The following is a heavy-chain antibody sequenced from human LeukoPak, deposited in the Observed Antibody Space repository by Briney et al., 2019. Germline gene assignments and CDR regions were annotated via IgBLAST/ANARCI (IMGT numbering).Heavy chain of an antibody. D-gene: IGHD6-13*01. CDR1: GFTFSDYG. V-gene: IGHV3-33*01. J-gene: IGHJ4*02. CDR3: ARASSSSYWRGVDY. Sequence: PGGSLRLSCAASGFTFSDYGMHWVRQAPGKGLEWVAVMSSDGTNKYYTDSVRGPFTISRDNSKNTLYLQMNSLRAEDTAVYYCARASSSSYWRGVDYWGQGTLVTVSS. CDR2: MSSDGTNK.